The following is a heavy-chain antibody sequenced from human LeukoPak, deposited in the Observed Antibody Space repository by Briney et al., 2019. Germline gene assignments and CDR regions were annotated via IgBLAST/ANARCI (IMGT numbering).Heavy chain of an antibody. J-gene: IGHJ6*03. CDR1: GGTLSSYA. CDR3: ARDDIVVVPAAMHYYYYYMDV. Sequence: GASVKVSCKASGGTLSSYAISWVRQAPGQGLEWMGGIIPIFGTANYAQKFQGRVTITADESTSTAYMELSSLRSEDTAVYYCARDDIVVVPAAMHYYYYYMDVWGKGTTVTVSS. V-gene: IGHV1-69*13. D-gene: IGHD2-2*01. CDR2: IIPIFGTA.